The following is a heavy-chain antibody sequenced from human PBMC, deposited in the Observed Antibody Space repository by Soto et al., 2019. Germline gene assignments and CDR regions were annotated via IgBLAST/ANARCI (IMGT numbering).Heavy chain of an antibody. CDR3: AKSGSSGWYGWFDP. V-gene: IGHV2-5*01. J-gene: IGHJ5*02. CDR2: IYWNDDK. D-gene: IGHD6-19*01. CDR1: GFSLRTSGVG. Sequence: SGATLVNPTQTLTLTCIFSGFSLRTSGVGGGWIRQPPGKALEWLGFIYWNDDKRYSPSLKSRLTITKDTSKNQVVLTMTNMDPVDTATYYCAKSGSSGWYGWFDPWGQGXLVTVYS.